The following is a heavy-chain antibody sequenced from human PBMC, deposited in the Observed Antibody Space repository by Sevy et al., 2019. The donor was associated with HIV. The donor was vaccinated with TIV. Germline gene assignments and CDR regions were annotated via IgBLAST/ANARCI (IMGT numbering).Heavy chain of an antibody. CDR3: ARVSAASRIFDY. J-gene: IGHJ4*02. V-gene: IGHV4-30-4*01. D-gene: IGHD6-13*01. CDR2: IYYSRST. Sequence: SETLSLTCTVSGGSISSGDYYWSWIRQPPGKGLEWIGYIYYSRSTYYNPSLKSRVTISVDTSKNQFSLKLSSVTAADTAVYYCARVSAASRIFDYWGQGTLVTVSS. CDR1: GGSISSGDYY.